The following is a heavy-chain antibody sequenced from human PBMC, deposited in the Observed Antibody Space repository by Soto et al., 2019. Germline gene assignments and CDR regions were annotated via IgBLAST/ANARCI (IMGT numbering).Heavy chain of an antibody. J-gene: IGHJ4*02. CDR2: ISSNSDTI. D-gene: IGHD4-17*01. CDR1: GFTVDDYA. Sequence: EVQLVESGGGLVQPGRSLRLSCAASGFTVDDYAMHWVRQAPGKGLEWVSGISSNSDTIDYADSVKGRFTISRDNAKNSLFLQINSLRPEDTALYYCAKDMKWGGMTTIHYFDSWGQGTLVTVSS. V-gene: IGHV3-9*01. CDR3: AKDMKWGGMTTIHYFDS.